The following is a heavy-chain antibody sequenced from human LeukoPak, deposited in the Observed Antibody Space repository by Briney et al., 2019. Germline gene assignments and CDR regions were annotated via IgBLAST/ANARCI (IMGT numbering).Heavy chain of an antibody. V-gene: IGHV3-23*01. Sequence: QAGGSLRLSCAASGFTFSSYAMSWVRQAPGKGLEWVSVISGSGGNTYYADSVKGRFTISRDNAKNSLYLQMNSLRAEDTALYYCAKDLEVGEGDGYNYDAFDIWGQGTMVTVSS. J-gene: IGHJ3*02. CDR1: GFTFSSYA. CDR3: AKDLEVGEGDGYNYDAFDI. CDR2: ISGSGGNT. D-gene: IGHD5-24*01.